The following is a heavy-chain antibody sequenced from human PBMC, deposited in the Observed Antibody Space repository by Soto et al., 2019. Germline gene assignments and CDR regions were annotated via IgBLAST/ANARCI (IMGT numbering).Heavy chain of an antibody. V-gene: IGHV3-49*03. J-gene: IGHJ6*03. CDR1: GFTFGDYA. CDR2: IRSKAYGGTT. CDR3: TRDGYSYGYYYYYYYMDV. Sequence: PGGSLRLSCTASGFTFGDYAMSWFRQAPGKGLEWVGFIRSKAYGGTTEYAASVKGRFTISRDDSKSIAYLQMNSLKTEDTAVYYCTRDGYSYGYYYYYYYMDVWGKGTTVTVSS. D-gene: IGHD5-18*01.